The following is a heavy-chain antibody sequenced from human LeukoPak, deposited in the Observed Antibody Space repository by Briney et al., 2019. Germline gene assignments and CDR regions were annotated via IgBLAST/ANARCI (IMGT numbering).Heavy chain of an antibody. J-gene: IGHJ3*02. V-gene: IGHV3-74*01. CDR2: INSDGSGI. D-gene: IGHD6-19*01. Sequence: PGESLRLSCAASEFTFSSFWMHWVRQAPGKGLVWVPRINSDGSGIRYADSVKGRFTISRDNAKNTLYLQMNSLRAEDTAVYYCARERRSSGWYDAFDMRGQGTMVTVSS. CDR3: ARERRSSGWYDAFDM. CDR1: EFTFSSFW.